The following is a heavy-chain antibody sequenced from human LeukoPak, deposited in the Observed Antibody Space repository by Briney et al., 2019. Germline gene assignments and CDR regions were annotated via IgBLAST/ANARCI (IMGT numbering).Heavy chain of an antibody. D-gene: IGHD6-25*01. CDR3: AKGERRFDY. CDR1: GFTFSSYA. V-gene: IGHV3-30-3*01. CDR2: ISYDGSNK. Sequence: GGSLRLSCAASGFTFSSYAMHWVRKAPGKGLEWVAVISYDGSNKYYADSVKGRFTISRDNSRNTLYLQMNSLRPEDTAVYYCAKGERRFDYWGQGTLVTVSS. J-gene: IGHJ4*02.